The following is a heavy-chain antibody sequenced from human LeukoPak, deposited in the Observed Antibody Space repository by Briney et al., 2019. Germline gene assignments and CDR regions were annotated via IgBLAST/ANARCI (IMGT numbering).Heavy chain of an antibody. D-gene: IGHD2-2*01. CDR1: GYTFTSYG. V-gene: IGHV1-18*01. CDR3: ARGGVVPAAMNWFDP. Sequence: EASVKVSCKASGYTFTSYGISWVRQAPGQGLEWMGWISAYNGNTNYAQKLQGRVTMTTDTSTSTAYMELRSLRSDDTAVYYCARGGVVPAAMNWFDPWGQGTLVTVSS. CDR2: ISAYNGNT. J-gene: IGHJ5*02.